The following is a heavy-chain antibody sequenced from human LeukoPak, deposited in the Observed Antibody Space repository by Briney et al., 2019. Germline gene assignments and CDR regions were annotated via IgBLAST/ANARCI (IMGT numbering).Heavy chain of an antibody. CDR2: IRSSRSNI. CDR1: GFTFSSYT. J-gene: IGHJ4*02. V-gene: IGHV3-21*01. CDR3: ARDGHFDY. Sequence: GGSLRLSCAVSGFTFSSYTMNWVRRAPGKGLEWVSSIRSSRSNIYHADSVKGRFTISRDNAKNSLYLQMNSLRSEDTAVYYCARDGHFDYWGQGTLVTVSS.